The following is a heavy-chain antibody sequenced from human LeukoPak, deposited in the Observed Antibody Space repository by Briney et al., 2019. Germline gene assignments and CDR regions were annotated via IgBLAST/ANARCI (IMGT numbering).Heavy chain of an antibody. J-gene: IGHJ6*02. V-gene: IGHV1-69*04. CDR2: TIPILGIA. D-gene: IGHD4-17*01. Sequence: GASVKVSCKASGGTFSSYAISWVRQAPGQGLEWRGRTIPILGIANYAQKFQGRVTITADKSTSTAYMELSSLRSEDTAVYYCARPNGDYRNYYYGMDVWGQGTTVTVSS. CDR1: GGTFSSYA. CDR3: ARPNGDYRNYYYGMDV.